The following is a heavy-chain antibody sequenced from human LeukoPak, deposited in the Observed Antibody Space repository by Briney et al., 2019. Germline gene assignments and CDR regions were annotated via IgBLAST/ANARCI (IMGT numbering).Heavy chain of an antibody. CDR1: GFTFSSYA. CDR3: AKTQRYSSRPYDY. Sequence: GGSLRLSCAASGFTFSSYAMSWVRKAPGKGLEWVSAISGSGGSTYYADSVKGRFTISRDNSKNTLYLQMNSLRAEDTAVYYCAKTQRYSSRPYDYWGQGTLVTVSS. J-gene: IGHJ4*02. V-gene: IGHV3-23*01. CDR2: ISGSGGST. D-gene: IGHD6-19*01.